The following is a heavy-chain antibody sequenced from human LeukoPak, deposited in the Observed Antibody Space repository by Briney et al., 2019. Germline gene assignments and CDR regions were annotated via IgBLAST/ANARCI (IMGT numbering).Heavy chain of an antibody. J-gene: IGHJ4*02. CDR3: ARETPRRGETRDGYR. CDR2: IKEDGSET. Sequence: GGSLRLSCAASGFTFSNAWMSWVRQAPGKGLECLANIKEDGSETYYADSVKGRFTISRDNPKNLLLLQINSLRVEDTAVYYCARETPRRGETRDGYRWGQGTVVTVSS. D-gene: IGHD5-24*01. V-gene: IGHV3-7*01. CDR1: GFTFSNAW.